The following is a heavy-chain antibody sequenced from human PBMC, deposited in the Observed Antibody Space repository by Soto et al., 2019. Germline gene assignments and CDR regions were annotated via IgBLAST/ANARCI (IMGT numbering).Heavy chain of an antibody. Sequence: QVQLVQSGAEVKKPGSSVKVSCKASGGTFSSYAISWVRQAPGQGLEWMGGIIPIFGTANYAQKFQGRVTITADKCTSTAYMELSSLRSEDTGVYYCARDGDYGDADRGGYYYGMDVWGQGTTVTVSS. CDR3: ARDGDYGDADRGGYYYGMDV. J-gene: IGHJ6*02. CDR1: GGTFSSYA. V-gene: IGHV1-69*06. CDR2: IIPIFGTA. D-gene: IGHD4-17*01.